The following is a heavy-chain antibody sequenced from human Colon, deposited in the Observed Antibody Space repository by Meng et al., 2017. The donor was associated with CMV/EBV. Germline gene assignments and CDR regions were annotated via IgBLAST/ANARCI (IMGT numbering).Heavy chain of an antibody. V-gene: IGHV1-46*01. CDR3: ARGGTGTQMDYYYGMDV. CDR1: GYTFTSYY. J-gene: IGHJ6*02. CDR2: INPSGGST. D-gene: IGHD1-1*01. Sequence: ASVKVSCKASGYTFTSYYMHWVRQAPGQGHEWMGIINPSGGSTSYAQKFQGRVTMTRDTSTSTVYMELSSLRSEDTAVYYCARGGTGTQMDYYYGMDVWGQGTTVTVSS.